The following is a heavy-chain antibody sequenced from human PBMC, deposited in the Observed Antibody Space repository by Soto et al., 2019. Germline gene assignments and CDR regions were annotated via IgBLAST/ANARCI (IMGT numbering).Heavy chain of an antibody. CDR2: ISYDGSNK. J-gene: IGHJ4*02. Sequence: PGGSLRLSCAASGFSFSIYGMHWVRQAPGKGLEWVAVISYDGSNKYYADSVKGRFTISRDNSKNTLYVQMNSLRVEDTAVYYCAKDTLEYSSSSAIDYWGQGTLVTVSS. V-gene: IGHV3-30*18. D-gene: IGHD6-6*01. CDR3: AKDTLEYSSSSAIDY. CDR1: GFSFSIYG.